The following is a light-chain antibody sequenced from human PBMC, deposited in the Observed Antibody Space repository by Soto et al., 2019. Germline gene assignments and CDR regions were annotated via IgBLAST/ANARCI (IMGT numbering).Light chain of an antibody. J-gene: IGKJ1*01. CDR1: QSISSW. Sequence: EIQMTQSASTLSASVGDRVTITCRASQSISSWLAWYQQKPGKAPKLLIYDASTLESGAPSRFSGSGSGTELTLTINSLQPDDFASYYCQQYNSYPWTFGQGTKVDIK. CDR3: QQYNSYPWT. CDR2: DAS. V-gene: IGKV1-5*01.